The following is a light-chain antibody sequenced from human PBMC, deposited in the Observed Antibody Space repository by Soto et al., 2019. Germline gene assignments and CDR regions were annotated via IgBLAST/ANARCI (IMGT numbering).Light chain of an antibody. Sequence: SVLTQPPSASGTPGQRVTISCSGSISNIGSNYVYWYQQLPGTAPKLLIYRSNQRPSGVPDRFSGSKSGTSASLAISGLRSEDEADYYCAAWDDSLRVWLFGGGTKLTVL. V-gene: IGLV1-47*01. CDR3: AAWDDSLRVWL. CDR2: RSN. J-gene: IGLJ3*02. CDR1: ISNIGSNY.